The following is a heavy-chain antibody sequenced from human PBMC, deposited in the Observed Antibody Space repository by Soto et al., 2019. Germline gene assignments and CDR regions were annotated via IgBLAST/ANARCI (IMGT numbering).Heavy chain of an antibody. CDR2: ISHSGST. CDR1: GDSVSSDSYY. CDR3: AREGGVLRLSNWLDP. D-gene: IGHD3-3*01. J-gene: IGHJ5*02. V-gene: IGHV4-61*01. Sequence: QLQLQESGPGLVKPSETLSLTCTVSGDSVSSDSYYWSWIRQPPGKRLEWIGYISHSGSTSYNPSPQSRPAMPIDTSKNQSFLELSSVTAADTAIYYCAREGGVLRLSNWLDPWGQGTLVTVSA.